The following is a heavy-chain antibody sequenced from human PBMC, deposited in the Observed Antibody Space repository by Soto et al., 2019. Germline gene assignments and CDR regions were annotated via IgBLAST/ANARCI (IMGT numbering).Heavy chain of an antibody. CDR1: GLTFDAYA. D-gene: IGHD3-16*01. J-gene: IGHJ6*03. Sequence: GGSLRLSLAASGLTFDAYAMHWVWQAQGKGLEWVSGISWNSGSIGYADSVKGRFTISRDNAKNSLYLQMNSLRAEDTALYYCAKNRKGVYYYYYMDVWGKGTTVTVSS. V-gene: IGHV3-9*01. CDR3: AKNRKGVYYYYYMDV. CDR2: ISWNSGSI.